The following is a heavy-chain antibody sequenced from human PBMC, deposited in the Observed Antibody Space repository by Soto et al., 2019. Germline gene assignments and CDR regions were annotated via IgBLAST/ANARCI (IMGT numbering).Heavy chain of an antibody. J-gene: IGHJ6*02. CDR1: GYSFTSYW. D-gene: IGHD3-9*01. CDR3: ARAYYDILTGKLSYYYGMDV. CDR2: IYPGDSDT. Sequence: GESLKISCKGSGYSFTSYWIGWVRQMPGKGLEWMGIIYPGDSDTRYSPSFQGQVTISADKSISTAYPQWSSLKASDTAMYYCARAYYDILTGKLSYYYGMDVWGQGTTVTVSS. V-gene: IGHV5-51*01.